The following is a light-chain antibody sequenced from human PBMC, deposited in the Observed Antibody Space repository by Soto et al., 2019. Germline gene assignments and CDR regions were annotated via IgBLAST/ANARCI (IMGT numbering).Light chain of an antibody. CDR2: GAS. J-gene: IGKJ1*01. V-gene: IGKV3-20*01. CDR1: QSVSSSY. CDR3: QPYGSSPT. Sequence: EIVLTQSSGTLSLSPGERATLSCRASQSVSSSYLAWYQQKPGQAPRLLIYGASSRATGIPDRFSGSGSGTDFTLTISRLETEDFAVYYCQPYGSSPTFGQGTKVEIK.